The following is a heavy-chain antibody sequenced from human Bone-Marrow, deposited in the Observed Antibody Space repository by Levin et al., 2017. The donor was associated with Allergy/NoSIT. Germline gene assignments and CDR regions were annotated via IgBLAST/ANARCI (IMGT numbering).Heavy chain of an antibody. V-gene: IGHV3-48*02. J-gene: IGHJ4*02. CDR1: GFTFWNYT. Sequence: PGGSLRLSCEASGFTFWNYTMNWVRQVPGKGLGWVSCISGGGDVTSYADSVKGRFTISRDNAKTSLYLQLNGLRDEETAVYYCAREPARGYYDSSGYSGDHWGQGTLVTVSS. CDR2: ISGGGDVT. D-gene: IGHD3-22*01. CDR3: AREPARGYYDSSGYSGDH.